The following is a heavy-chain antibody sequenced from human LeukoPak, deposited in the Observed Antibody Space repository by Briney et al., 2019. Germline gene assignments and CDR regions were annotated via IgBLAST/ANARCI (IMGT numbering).Heavy chain of an antibody. D-gene: IGHD3-3*01. CDR1: GGSISSYY. V-gene: IGHV4-4*07. CDR3: AGGYYDFWSGPPLRARLNAFDI. J-gene: IGHJ3*02. Sequence: SETLSLTCTVSGGSISSYYWSWIRQPAGKGLEWIGRIYTSGSTNYNPSLKSQVTMSVDTSKNQFSLKLSSVTAADTAVYYCAGGYYDFWSGPPLRARLNAFDIWGQGTMVTVSS. CDR2: IYTSGST.